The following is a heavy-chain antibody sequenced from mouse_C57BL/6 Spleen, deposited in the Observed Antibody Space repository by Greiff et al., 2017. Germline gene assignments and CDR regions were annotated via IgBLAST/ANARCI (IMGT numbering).Heavy chain of an antibody. D-gene: IGHD2-4*01. CDR2: IWTGGGT. V-gene: IGHV2-9-1*01. Sequence: VKLMESGPGLVAPSQSLSITCTVSGFSLTSYAISWVRQPPGKGLEWLGVIWTGGGTNYNSALKSRLSISKDNSKSQVFLKMNSLQTDDTARYXCARGDYDVSWFAYWGQGTLVTVSA. CDR3: ARGDYDVSWFAY. J-gene: IGHJ3*01. CDR1: GFSLTSYA.